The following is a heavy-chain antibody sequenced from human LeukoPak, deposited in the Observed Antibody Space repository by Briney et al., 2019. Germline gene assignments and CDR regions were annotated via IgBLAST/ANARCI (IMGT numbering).Heavy chain of an antibody. CDR2: INHSGST. Sequence: SETLSLTCAVYGGFFSGYYWSWIRQPPGKGLEWIGEINHSGSTNYNPSLKSRVTISVDTSKNQFSLKLSSVTAADTAVYYCARGDIVVVPAAIAGGYYYYYGMDVWGQGTTVTVSS. J-gene: IGHJ6*02. CDR3: ARGDIVVVPAAIAGGYYYYYGMDV. D-gene: IGHD2-2*01. V-gene: IGHV4-34*01. CDR1: GGFFSGYY.